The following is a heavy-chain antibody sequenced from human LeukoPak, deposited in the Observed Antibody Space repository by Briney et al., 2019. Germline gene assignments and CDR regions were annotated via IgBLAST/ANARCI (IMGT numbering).Heavy chain of an antibody. CDR3: ARVSYYGSGSYPRERFFDY. V-gene: IGHV4-34*01. CDR2: INHSGST. CDR1: GGSFSGYY. Sequence: SETLSLTCAVYGGSFSGYYWSWIRQPPGKGLEWIGEINHSGSTNYNPSLKSRVTISVDTSKNQFSLKLSSVTAADTAVYYCARVSYYGSGSYPRERFFDYWGQGTLVTVSS. D-gene: IGHD3-10*01. J-gene: IGHJ4*02.